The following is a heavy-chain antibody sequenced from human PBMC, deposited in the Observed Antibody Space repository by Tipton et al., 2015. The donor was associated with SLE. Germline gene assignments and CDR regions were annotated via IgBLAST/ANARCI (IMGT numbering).Heavy chain of an antibody. J-gene: IGHJ5*02. Sequence: TLSLTCTVSDSSISSSSYYWGWIRQPPGKGLEWIGSIYYSGSTYYNPSLKSRVTISVDTSKNQFSLKLSSVTAADTAVYYCARRGLPNWFDPWGQGTLVTVSS. CDR1: DSSISSSSYY. CDR3: ARRGLPNWFDP. CDR2: IYYSGST. V-gene: IGHV4-39*01.